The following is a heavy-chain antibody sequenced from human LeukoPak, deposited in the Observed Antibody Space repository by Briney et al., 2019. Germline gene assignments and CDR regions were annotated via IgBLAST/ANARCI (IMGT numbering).Heavy chain of an antibody. V-gene: IGHV4-61*01. CDR2: IYYSGSA. CDR1: GGSVSSGSYY. CDR3: ARGFGDWGLSWFDP. D-gene: IGHD3-10*01. Sequence: SETLSLTCTVSGGSVSSGSYYWSWIRQPPGKGLEWIGYIYYSGSAKYSPSLKSRVTISVDTSKNQFSLKLTSVTAADTAVYYCARGFGDWGLSWFDPWGQGTLVTVSS. J-gene: IGHJ5*02.